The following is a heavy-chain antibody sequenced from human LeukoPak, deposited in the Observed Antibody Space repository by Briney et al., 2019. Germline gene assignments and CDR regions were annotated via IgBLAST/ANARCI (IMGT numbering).Heavy chain of an antibody. CDR1: GGSIISYY. Sequence: SETLSLTCTVSGGSIISYYWSWIRQSPQKGLEWIAYIHSSGKTNYNPSLKSRVTISVDTSKNQFSLKVTSMTAADTAVYYCARDTVDTAMVSKLFDYWGQGTLVTVSS. CDR3: ARDTVDTAMVSKLFDY. V-gene: IGHV4-59*01. J-gene: IGHJ4*02. D-gene: IGHD5-18*01. CDR2: IHSSGKT.